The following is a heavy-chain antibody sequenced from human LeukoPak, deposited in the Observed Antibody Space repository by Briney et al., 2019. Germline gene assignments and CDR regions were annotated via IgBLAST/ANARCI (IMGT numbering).Heavy chain of an antibody. Sequence: GGSLRLSCAASGFTFDDYAMHWVRQAPGKGLEWVSGISWNSGSIGYADSVKGRFTISRDNAKNSLYLQMNSLRAEDMALYYCAKGTRYGSGSYPYYFDYWGQGTLVTVSS. D-gene: IGHD3-10*01. J-gene: IGHJ4*02. CDR1: GFTFDDYA. V-gene: IGHV3-9*03. CDR2: ISWNSGSI. CDR3: AKGTRYGSGSYPYYFDY.